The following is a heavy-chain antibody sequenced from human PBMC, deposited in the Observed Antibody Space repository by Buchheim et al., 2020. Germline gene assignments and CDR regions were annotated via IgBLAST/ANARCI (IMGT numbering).Heavy chain of an antibody. CDR3: ARGTREQQLVRDQSERWFDP. J-gene: IGHJ5*02. Sequence: QVQLVQSGAEVKKPGASVKVFCKASGYTFTSYYMHWVRQAPGQGLEWMGIINPSGGSKSYAQKFQGRVTMTRDTYKRTVYIELGSLRSEDTAVYYCARGTREQQLVRDQSERWFDPWGQGTL. CDR2: INPSGGSK. CDR1: GYTFTSYY. D-gene: IGHD6-13*01. V-gene: IGHV1-46*01.